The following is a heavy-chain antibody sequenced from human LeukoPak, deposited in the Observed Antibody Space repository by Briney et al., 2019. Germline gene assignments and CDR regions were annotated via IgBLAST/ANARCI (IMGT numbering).Heavy chain of an antibody. CDR1: GFTFSDYY. Sequence: KPGRSLRLSCAASGFTFSDYYMSWIRQAPGKGLEWLSYINIGGTNTNHADSVKGRFTISRDNAKKALYLEMTNLRAEDTAVYYCATDGAGFDTWGQGVLVTVSS. CDR3: ATDGAGFDT. CDR2: INIGGTNT. V-gene: IGHV3-11*01. J-gene: IGHJ5*02.